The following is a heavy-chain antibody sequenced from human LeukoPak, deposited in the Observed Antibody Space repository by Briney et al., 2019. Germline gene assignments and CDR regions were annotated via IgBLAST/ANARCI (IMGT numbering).Heavy chain of an antibody. J-gene: IGHJ5*02. D-gene: IGHD1-26*01. CDR1: GFTFSAYA. CDR2: ISSNGGSS. Sequence: GGSLRLSCSASGFTFSAYAMYWVRQAPGKGLEYVSGISSNGGSSFYADSVKGRFTISRDNSKNTLYLQMSSLRAEDTAVYYCVTVGMTSIWSYLRFDPRGQGTLVSVSS. V-gene: IGHV3-64D*09. CDR3: VTVGMTSIWSYLRFDP.